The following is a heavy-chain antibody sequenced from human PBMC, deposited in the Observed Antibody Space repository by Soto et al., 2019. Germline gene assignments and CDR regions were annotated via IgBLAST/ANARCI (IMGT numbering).Heavy chain of an antibody. V-gene: IGHV3-74*01. CDR1: GFTFSSYW. D-gene: IGHD3-10*01. CDR3: TRDIGGKGAY. J-gene: IGHJ4*02. CDR2: IDEYGKTI. Sequence: VQLVESGGGLVQPGGSLILSCAASGFTFSSYWMHWVRQVPGKGLLWVSRIDEYGKTINYADSVRGRFNISRDNASNTLYLEMNSRSPEDKAMYFCTRDIGGKGAYCSPRTRVTLSS.